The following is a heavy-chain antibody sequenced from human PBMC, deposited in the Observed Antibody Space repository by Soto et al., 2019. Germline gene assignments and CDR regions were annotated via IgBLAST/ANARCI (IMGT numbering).Heavy chain of an antibody. V-gene: IGHV1-69*06. CDR2: IIPIFGTA. J-gene: IGHJ5*02. CDR3: ARDLEGVAPGGDWFGP. D-gene: IGHD2-15*01. CDR1: GGTFSSYA. Sequence: ASVKVSCKASGGTFSSYAISWVRQAPGQGLEWMGGIIPIFGTANYAQKFQGRVTITADKSTSTAYMELSSLRSEDTAVYYCARDLEGVAPGGDWFGPWRQRTLVPVSS.